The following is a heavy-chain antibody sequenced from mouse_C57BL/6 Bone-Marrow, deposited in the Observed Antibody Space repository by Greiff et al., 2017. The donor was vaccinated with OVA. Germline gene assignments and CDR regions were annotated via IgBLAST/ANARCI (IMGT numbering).Heavy chain of an antibody. D-gene: IGHD2-1*01. V-gene: IGHV14-2*01. J-gene: IGHJ4*01. Sequence: EVQLQQSGAELVKPGASVKLSCTASGFNIKDYYMHWVKQRTEQGLEWIGRIDPEDGETKYAPQFQGKATITADPSSNTAYLQLSSLTSEDTAVDYCARTLYGNYVVDYYAMDYWGQGTSVTVSS. CDR3: ARTLYGNYVVDYYAMDY. CDR2: IDPEDGET. CDR1: GFNIKDYY.